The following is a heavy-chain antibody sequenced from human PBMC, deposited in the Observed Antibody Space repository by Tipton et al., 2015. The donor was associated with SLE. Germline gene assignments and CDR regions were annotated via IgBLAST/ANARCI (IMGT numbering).Heavy chain of an antibody. CDR3: ARDKGSIAARPGAFDI. Sequence: TLSLTCTVSGGSISSSSYYWGWIRQPPGKGLEWIGRIYTSGSTNYNPSLKSRVTMSVDTSKNQFSLKLSSVTAADTAVYYCARDKGSIAARPGAFDIWGQGTMVTVSS. J-gene: IGHJ3*02. V-gene: IGHV4-39*07. CDR2: IYTSGST. D-gene: IGHD6-6*01. CDR1: GGSISSSSYY.